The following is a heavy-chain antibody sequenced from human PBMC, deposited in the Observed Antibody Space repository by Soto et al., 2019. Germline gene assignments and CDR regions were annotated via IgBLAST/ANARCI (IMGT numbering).Heavy chain of an antibody. CDR1: GGSVSSSIYS. CDR3: GRLEGLATISYYFDY. D-gene: IGHD3-9*01. V-gene: IGHV4-39*02. CDR2: VHYSGSN. J-gene: IGHJ4*02. Sequence: PSETLSLTCTVSGGSVSSSIYSWGWVLQPPGKGMESIGSVHYSGSNYYNTSLESRVKIYLDKSKNHFSMKLLYLSAADKAVYYCGRLEGLATISYYFDYWGQGALVTV.